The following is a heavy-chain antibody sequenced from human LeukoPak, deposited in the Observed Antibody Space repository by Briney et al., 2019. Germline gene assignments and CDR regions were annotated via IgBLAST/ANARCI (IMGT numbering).Heavy chain of an antibody. CDR2: IYYSGST. CDR1: GGSFSSSSYY. Sequence: SETLSLTCTFSGGSFSSSSYYWGGFRQPPGRGLEWIGSIYYSGSTYYNPSLKSRVTISVDTSKNQFSLKLSSVTAADTAVYYCARRRGSRFDYWGQGTLVTVSS. V-gene: IGHV4-39*01. J-gene: IGHJ4*02. CDR3: ARRRGSRFDY. D-gene: IGHD1-26*01.